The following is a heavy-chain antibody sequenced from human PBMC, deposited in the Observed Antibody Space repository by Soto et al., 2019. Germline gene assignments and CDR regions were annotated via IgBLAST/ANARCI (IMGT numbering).Heavy chain of an antibody. CDR3: ARLEGLATISYYFDF. CDR1: DDSINSDKYY. J-gene: IGHJ4*02. V-gene: IGHV4-39*01. CDR2: IYYRGNA. Sequence: QLQLQESGPGLVKPSETLSLTCSVSDDSINSDKYYWGWIRQPPGKGLEWIGSIYYRGNAYYNPSLQTRVPISLGKPGSQFSLRVNSVTAADSAVYFCARLEGLATISYYFDFWGPGALVTVSS. D-gene: IGHD3-9*01.